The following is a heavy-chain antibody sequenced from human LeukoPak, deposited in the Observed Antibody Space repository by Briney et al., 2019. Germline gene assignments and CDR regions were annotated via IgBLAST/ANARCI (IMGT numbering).Heavy chain of an antibody. J-gene: IGHJ4*02. CDR3: GRLRDGYSDY. D-gene: IGHD5-24*01. Sequence: GESLNISCKGSGYTFTSFWIGWVRQMPGKGLEWMGIIYPGDSDTRYSPSLQGQVTISADKSISTAYLQWNSLKASDTAIYYCGRLRDGYSDYWGQGTLVTVPS. CDR2: IYPGDSDT. CDR1: GYTFTSFW. V-gene: IGHV5-51*01.